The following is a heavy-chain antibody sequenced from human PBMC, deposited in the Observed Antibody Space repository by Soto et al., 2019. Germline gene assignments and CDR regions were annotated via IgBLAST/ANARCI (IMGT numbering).Heavy chain of an antibody. J-gene: IGHJ5*02. CDR3: ARSVFP. CDR2: IYYSKST. CDR1: GGSISSGGYY. Sequence: SETPSLTSTFSGGSISSGGYYWSWIRQHPGKGLEWIGYIYYSKSTYYNPSLKSRVTISLDTSKNQFSLKLTSVTAADTAVYYCARSVFPWGQGTLVTVSS. V-gene: IGHV4-31*03.